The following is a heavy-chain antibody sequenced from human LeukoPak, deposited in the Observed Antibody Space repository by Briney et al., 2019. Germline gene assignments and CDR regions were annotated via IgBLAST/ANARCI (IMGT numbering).Heavy chain of an antibody. D-gene: IGHD3-22*01. Sequence: GGSLRLSCAASGFTFDDYGMSWVRQAPGKGLEWVSGINWNGGSTGYADSVKGRFTISRDNAKNSLYLQMNSLRAEDTALHYCARSASTYYYDSSGYYLDYWAREPWSPSPQ. CDR3: ARSASTYYYDSSGYYLDY. CDR2: INWNGGST. V-gene: IGHV3-20*04. CDR1: GFTFDDYG. J-gene: IGHJ4*02.